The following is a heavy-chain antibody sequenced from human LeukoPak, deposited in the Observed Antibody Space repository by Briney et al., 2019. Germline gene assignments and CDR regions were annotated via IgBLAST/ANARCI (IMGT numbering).Heavy chain of an antibody. J-gene: IGHJ4*02. V-gene: IGHV3-30*03. CDR1: GFTFSDHY. CDR2: ISYDGSNK. Sequence: LSGGSLRLSCAASGFTFSDHYMDWVRQAPGKGLEWVAVISYDGSNKYYADSVKGRFTISRDNSKNTLYLQMNSLRAEDTAVYYCARGKTYYYDSSGQGPLYYFDYWGQGTLVTVSS. CDR3: ARGKTYYYDSSGQGPLYYFDY. D-gene: IGHD3-22*01.